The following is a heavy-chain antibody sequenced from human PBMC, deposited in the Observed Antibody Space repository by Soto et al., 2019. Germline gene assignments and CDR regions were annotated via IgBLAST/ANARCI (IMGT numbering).Heavy chain of an antibody. V-gene: IGHV3-21*01. CDR2: ISSSSSYI. D-gene: IGHD2-15*01. J-gene: IGHJ6*02. CDR3: AKIGYCSGGSCYSGRSYGMDV. Sequence: PGGSLRLCCAASGFTFSSYSMNWVRQAPGKGLEWVSSISSSSSYIYYADSVKGRFTISRDNAKNSLYLQMNSLRAEDTAVYYCAKIGYCSGGSCYSGRSYGMDVWGQGTTVTVSS. CDR1: GFTFSSYS.